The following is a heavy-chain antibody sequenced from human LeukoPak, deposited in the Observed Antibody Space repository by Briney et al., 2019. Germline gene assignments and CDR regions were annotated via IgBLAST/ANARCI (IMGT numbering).Heavy chain of an antibody. D-gene: IGHD2-2*01. Sequence: GASVKVSCKASGYTFTGSYMHWVRQAPGQGLEWMGWFNPNSGGTNYAQKFQGRVTMTRDTSISTAYIELSRLRSDDTAVYYCARASREYCSSTSCYVNWFDPWGQGTLVTVSS. CDR2: FNPNSGGT. J-gene: IGHJ5*02. CDR3: ARASREYCSSTSCYVNWFDP. CDR1: GYTFTGSY. V-gene: IGHV1-2*02.